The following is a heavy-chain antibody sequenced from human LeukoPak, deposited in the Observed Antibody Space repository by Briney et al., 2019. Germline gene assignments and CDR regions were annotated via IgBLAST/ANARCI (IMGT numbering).Heavy chain of an antibody. CDR3: ARDGGLDY. V-gene: IGHV4-59*01. J-gene: IGHJ4*02. D-gene: IGHD3-16*01. CDR1: GGSINNYY. Sequence: PSETLSLTCTVSGGSINNYYWSWIRQPPGKGLEWIGYIYYRGSTNYNPSLKSRVTFSVDTSKNQFSLKLNSVTAADTAVYYCARDGGLDYWGQGTLVTVSS. CDR2: IYYRGST.